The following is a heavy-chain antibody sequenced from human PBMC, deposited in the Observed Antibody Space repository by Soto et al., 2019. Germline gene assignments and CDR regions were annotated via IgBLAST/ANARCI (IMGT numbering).Heavy chain of an antibody. J-gene: IGHJ4*02. CDR2: IYPGDSDT. CDR3: ARAGSTYYYGSGSVYPKYYFDY. CDR1: GYSFTSYR. D-gene: IGHD3-10*01. V-gene: IGHV5-51*01. Sequence: GESLKISCKRSGYSFTSYRIGWVRQMPGKGLEWMGIIYPGDSDTRYSPSFQGQVTISADKSISTAYLQWSSLKASDTAMYYCARAGSTYYYGSGSVYPKYYFDYWGQGTLVTVSS.